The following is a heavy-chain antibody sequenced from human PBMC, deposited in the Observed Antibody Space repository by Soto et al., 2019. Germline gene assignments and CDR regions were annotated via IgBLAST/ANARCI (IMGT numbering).Heavy chain of an antibody. CDR1: GGTCIDYG. CDR2: IGESGTPT. Sequence: GVPLRVSWGAAGGTCIDYGMKWVRQAKGKGLEWVSLIGESGTPTYYADSVKGRFTISRDNSGNTLFLEMYSLRAEDTAVYYCARYIPAVRYYGMDVWGQGTTVTVSS. CDR3: ARYIPAVRYYGMDV. D-gene: IGHD2-2*01. J-gene: IGHJ6*02. V-gene: IGHV3-23*01.